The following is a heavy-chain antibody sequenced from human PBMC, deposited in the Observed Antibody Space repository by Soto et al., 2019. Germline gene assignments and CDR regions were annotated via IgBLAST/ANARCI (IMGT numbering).Heavy chain of an antibody. CDR2: ISGSGGST. V-gene: IGHV3-23*01. CDR3: AKGRLRSSWYQGYFQH. Sequence: EVQLLESGGGLVQPGGSLRLSCAASGFTFRSYAMSWVRQAPGKGLEWVSAISGSGGSTYYADSVKGRFTISRDNSKNTLYLQMNSLRAEDTAVYYCAKGRLRSSWYQGYFQHWGQGTLVTVSS. CDR1: GFTFRSYA. J-gene: IGHJ1*01. D-gene: IGHD6-13*01.